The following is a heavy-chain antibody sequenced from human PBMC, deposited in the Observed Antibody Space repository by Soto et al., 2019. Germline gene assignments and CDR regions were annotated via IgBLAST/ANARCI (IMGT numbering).Heavy chain of an antibody. D-gene: IGHD2-21*02. V-gene: IGHV1-69*12. CDR1: GGTFSSYA. CDR3: ARAVVTAMYNWFDP. J-gene: IGHJ5*02. Sequence: QVQLVQSGAEVKKPGSSVKVSCKASGGTFSSYAISWVRQAPGQGLEWMGGIIPIFGTANYAQKFQGRVTITADESTSTADMELSSLRSEDTAVYYCARAVVTAMYNWFDPWGQGTLVTVSS. CDR2: IIPIFGTA.